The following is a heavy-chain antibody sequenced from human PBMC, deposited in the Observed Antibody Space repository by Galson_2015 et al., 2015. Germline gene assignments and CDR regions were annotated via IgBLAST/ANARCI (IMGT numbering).Heavy chain of an antibody. Sequence: SVKVSCKASGGTFNIYGLNWVRQAPGQGLEWMGGIIPIFGTARYAQKFHDRVTITADSSTSTTFMELSNLRSDDSAMYYCARAPQDCAAPNCSFNSWGQGTLVTVSS. J-gene: IGHJ5*01. D-gene: IGHD2-2*01. V-gene: IGHV1-69*06. CDR3: ARAPQDCAAPNCSFNS. CDR2: IIPIFGTA. CDR1: GGTFNIYG.